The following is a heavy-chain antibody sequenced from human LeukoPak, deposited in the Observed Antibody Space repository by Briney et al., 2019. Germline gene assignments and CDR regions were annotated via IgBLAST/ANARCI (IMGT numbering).Heavy chain of an antibody. CDR1: GFTFSSYA. D-gene: IGHD4-17*01. J-gene: IGHJ4*02. Sequence: GGSLRLSCAASGFTFSSYAMSWGCQAPGKGLEWVSSIRTNGGSTYYADSVKGRFAISRDNPKNTLYLQMNSLRAEDTAVYYCAKDVYGDYGGLDYWGQGTLVTVSS. CDR2: IRTNGGST. V-gene: IGHV3-23*01. CDR3: AKDVYGDYGGLDY.